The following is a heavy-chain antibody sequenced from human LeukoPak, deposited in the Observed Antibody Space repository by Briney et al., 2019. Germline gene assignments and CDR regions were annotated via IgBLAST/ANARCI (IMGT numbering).Heavy chain of an antibody. V-gene: IGHV3-30*02. J-gene: IGHJ4*02. CDR2: IRYDGSNK. CDR1: GLTFSSYG. Sequence: QPGGSLRLSCAASGLTFSSYGMHWVRQAPGKGLEWVAFIRYDGSNKYYADSVKGRFTISRDNSKNSLYLQMNSLRAEDMALYYCAKAHHPSTVVTPLGASYFDYWGQGTLVTVSS. CDR3: AKAHHPSTVVTPLGASYFDY. D-gene: IGHD4-23*01.